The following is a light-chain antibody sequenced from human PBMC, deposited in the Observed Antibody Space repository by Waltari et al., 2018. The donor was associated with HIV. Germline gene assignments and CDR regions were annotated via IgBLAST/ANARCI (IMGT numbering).Light chain of an antibody. CDR3: QQYNNWPPGYT. Sequence: EIVMTQYTATLFMSQGERATSFYRASQSVSSNLAWYQQKFGQAPRLLIYDASTRATGIPARFSGSGSGTEFTLTISSLQSEDFAVYYCQQYNNWPPGYTFGQGTKLEIK. CDR2: DAS. V-gene: IGKV3-15*01. J-gene: IGKJ2*01. CDR1: QSVSSN.